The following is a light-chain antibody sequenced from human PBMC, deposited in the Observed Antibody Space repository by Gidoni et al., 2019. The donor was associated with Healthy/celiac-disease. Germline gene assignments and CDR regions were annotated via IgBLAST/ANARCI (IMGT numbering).Light chain of an antibody. CDR1: QSISSY. CDR3: QQSYSTPTWT. CDR2: AAS. V-gene: IGKV1-39*01. Sequence: DIQMTQSPSSLSASLGDRVTITCRASQSISSYLNWYQQKPGKAPKLLSYAASSLQRGVPSRFSGSGSGTDFTLTISSLQPEDFATDDCQQSYSTPTWTFGQGTKVEIK. J-gene: IGKJ1*01.